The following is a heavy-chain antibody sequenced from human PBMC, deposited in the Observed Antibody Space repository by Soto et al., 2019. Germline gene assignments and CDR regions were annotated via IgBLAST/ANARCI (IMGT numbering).Heavy chain of an antibody. CDR2: IYYSGST. V-gene: IGHV4-59*01. CDR1: GDSISSYD. CDR3: ARLGHVYYYDSSGYREYFQH. Sequence: PSETLSLTCAVSGDSISSYDWSWIRQPPGKGLEWIGYIYYSGSTNYNPSLKSRVTISVDTSKNQFSLKLSSVTAADTAVYYCARLGHVYYYDSSGYREYFQHWGQGTLVTVSS. J-gene: IGHJ1*01. D-gene: IGHD3-22*01.